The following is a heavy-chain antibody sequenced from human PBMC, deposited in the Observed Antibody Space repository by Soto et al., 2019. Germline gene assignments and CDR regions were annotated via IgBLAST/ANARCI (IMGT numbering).Heavy chain of an antibody. CDR2: IIPIFGTA. CDR1: GGTFSGYA. D-gene: IGHD3-10*01. CDR3: ARGYYYGSGSYSGY. Sequence: SVKVSCKASGGTFSGYAISWVRQAPGQGLEWMGGIIPIFGTANYAQKFQGRVTITADESTSTAYMELSSLRSEDTAVYYCARGYYYGSGSYSGYWGQGTLVTVSS. J-gene: IGHJ4*02. V-gene: IGHV1-69*13.